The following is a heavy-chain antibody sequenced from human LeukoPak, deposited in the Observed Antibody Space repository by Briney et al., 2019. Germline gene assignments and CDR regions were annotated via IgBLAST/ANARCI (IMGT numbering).Heavy chain of an antibody. V-gene: IGHV3-7*01. CDR3: TRWARYCSGGSCYSWFDP. Sequence: PGGSLRLSCAASGFTLSSYWMSWVSQAPGKGLEWAANMKLDGSEEYYVDSVKGRFTISRDNAKNSLYLQMNSLRVDDTAVYYCTRWARYCSGGSCYSWFDPWVQGTLVTVSS. CDR1: GFTLSSYW. D-gene: IGHD2-15*01. J-gene: IGHJ5*02. CDR2: MKLDGSEE.